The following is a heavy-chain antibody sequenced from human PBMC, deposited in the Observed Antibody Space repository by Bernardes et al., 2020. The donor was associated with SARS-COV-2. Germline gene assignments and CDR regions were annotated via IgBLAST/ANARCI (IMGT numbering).Heavy chain of an antibody. D-gene: IGHD3-9*01. CDR1: GFTFSDYY. J-gene: IGHJ3*02. CDR3: AGGLDILTGYPSPIAVI. V-gene: IGHV3-11*05. CDR2: ISSSSSYT. Sequence: GGSLRLSCAASGFTFSDYYMSWIRQAPGKGLEWVSYISSSSSYTNYADSVKGRFTISRDNAKNSLYLQMNSLRAEDTAVYYCAGGLDILTGYPSPIAVIWGQRTMVTVSS.